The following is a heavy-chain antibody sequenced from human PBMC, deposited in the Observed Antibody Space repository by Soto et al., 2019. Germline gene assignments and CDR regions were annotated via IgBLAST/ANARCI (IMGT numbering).Heavy chain of an antibody. D-gene: IGHD1-26*01. V-gene: IGHV4-59*01. CDR2: IYYSGST. CDR1: GGSISSYY. J-gene: IGHJ4*02. CDR3: ARGRGIVGATTPDY. Sequence: QVQLQESGPGLVKPSETLSLTCTVSGGSISSYYWSWIRQPPGKGLEWIGYIYYSGSTNYNPSLKSRVTISVDTSKNQFSLKLSSVTAADTAVYYCARGRGIVGATTPDYWGQGTLVTVSS.